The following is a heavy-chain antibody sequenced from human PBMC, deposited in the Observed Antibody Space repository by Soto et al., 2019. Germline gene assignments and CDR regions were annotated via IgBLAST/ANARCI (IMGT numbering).Heavy chain of an antibody. J-gene: IGHJ6*02. CDR3: AREVGHWDV. Sequence: ASVKVSCKASGYTFTTYGINWVRQAPGQGLEWMGWVSPYNGDTTYAQKFQGRVTITTDTSTTTANLELRSLRSDDTAEYYCAREVGHWDVWGQGTTVTFPS. D-gene: IGHD2-2*01. V-gene: IGHV1-18*04. CDR2: VSPYNGDT. CDR1: GYTFTTYG.